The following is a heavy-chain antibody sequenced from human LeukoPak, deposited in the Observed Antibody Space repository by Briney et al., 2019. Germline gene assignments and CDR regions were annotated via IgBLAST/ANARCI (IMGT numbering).Heavy chain of an antibody. CDR1: GFTVSSNY. V-gene: IGHV3-66*01. Sequence: GGSLRLSCAASGFTVSSNYMSWVRQAPGKGLEWVSVIYSGGSTYYADSVKGRFTISRDNSKNTLYLQMNSLRAEDTAVYYCARVWAMVRGVIDWFDPWGQGTLVTASS. CDR2: IYSGGST. D-gene: IGHD3-10*01. CDR3: ARVWAMVRGVIDWFDP. J-gene: IGHJ5*02.